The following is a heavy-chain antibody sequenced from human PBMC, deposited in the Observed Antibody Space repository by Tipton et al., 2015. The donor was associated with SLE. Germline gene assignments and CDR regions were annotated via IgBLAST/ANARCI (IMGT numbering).Heavy chain of an antibody. J-gene: IGHJ2*01. CDR2: ISSSSSYI. V-gene: IGHV3-21*01. D-gene: IGHD3-3*01. CDR3: ARDLGPIFGGPWYFDL. CDR1: GFTFSSYN. Sequence: SLRLSCAASGFTFSSYNINWVRQAPGKGLEWVSSISSSSSYIYYADSVRDRFTISRDNAKNSLYLQTNSLRAEDTAVYYCARDLGPIFGGPWYFDLWGRGTLVTVSS.